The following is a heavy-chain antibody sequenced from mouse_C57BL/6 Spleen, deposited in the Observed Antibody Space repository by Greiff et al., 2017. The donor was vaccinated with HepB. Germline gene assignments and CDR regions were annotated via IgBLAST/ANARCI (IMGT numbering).Heavy chain of an antibody. CDR3: ARFGYGSTAFAY. V-gene: IGHV1-18*01. Sequence: VQLQQSGPELVKPGASVKIPCKASGYTFTDYNMDWVKQSHGKSLEWIGDINPNNGGTSYNQKFKGKATLTVDKSSSTAYMELRSLTSEDTAVYYCARFGYGSTAFAYWGQGTLVTVSA. J-gene: IGHJ3*01. CDR2: INPNNGGT. D-gene: IGHD1-1*01. CDR1: GYTFTDYN.